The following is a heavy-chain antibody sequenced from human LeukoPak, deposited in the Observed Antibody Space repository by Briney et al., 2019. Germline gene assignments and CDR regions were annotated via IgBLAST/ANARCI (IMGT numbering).Heavy chain of an antibody. CDR1: GYTFTSYY. D-gene: IGHD3-9*01. V-gene: IGHV1-69*13. J-gene: IGHJ4*02. CDR3: ARTTGYYSGYLDY. Sequence: SVKVSCKASGYTFTSYYMHWVRQAPGQGLEWMGGIIPIFGTANYAQKFQGRVTITADESTSTAYMELSSLRSEDTAVYYCARTTGYYSGYLDYWGQGTLVTVSS. CDR2: IIPIFGTA.